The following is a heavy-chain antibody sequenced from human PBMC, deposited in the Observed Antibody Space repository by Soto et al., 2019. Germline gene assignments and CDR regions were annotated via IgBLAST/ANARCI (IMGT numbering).Heavy chain of an antibody. CDR3: ARVQLKYCSGGSCYSLSAFDI. D-gene: IGHD2-15*01. V-gene: IGHV1-69*02. Sequence: QVQLVQSGAEVKKPGSSVKVSCKASGGTFSSYTISWVRQAPGQGLEWMGRIIPILGIANYAQKFQGRVTITADKSTSTAYMELSSLRSEDTAVYYCARVQLKYCSGGSCYSLSAFDIWGQGTMVTVSS. CDR1: GGTFSSYT. CDR2: IIPILGIA. J-gene: IGHJ3*02.